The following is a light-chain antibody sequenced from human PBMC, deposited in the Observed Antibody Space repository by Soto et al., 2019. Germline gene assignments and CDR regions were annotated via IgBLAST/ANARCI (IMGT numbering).Light chain of an antibody. V-gene: IGKV3-20*01. J-gene: IGKJ1*01. CDR3: QQYDSSPRT. CDR1: QSVSSSY. CDR2: GAS. Sequence: EIVLTQSPCTLSFSPWERSTLSCSASQSVSSSYLAWYQQKPGQAPRLLIYGASSRATGIPDRFSGSGSGTDFTLTINRLEPEDFAVYYCQQYDSSPRTFGQGTKVDIK.